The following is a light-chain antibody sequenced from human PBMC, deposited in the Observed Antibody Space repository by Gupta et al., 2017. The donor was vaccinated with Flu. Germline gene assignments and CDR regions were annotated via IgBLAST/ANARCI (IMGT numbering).Light chain of an antibody. V-gene: IGKV1-33*01. CDR3: QQYDNVPLT. Sequence: DIQMTQSPSSLSASVGDRVTITCQASQDISNYLNWYQQKLGEAPKLLIYDAANLETGVPSRFSGSGSATYFTLTIFSLQPEDIATYYCQQYDNVPLTFGGGTKVETK. J-gene: IGKJ4*01. CDR2: DAA. CDR1: QDISNY.